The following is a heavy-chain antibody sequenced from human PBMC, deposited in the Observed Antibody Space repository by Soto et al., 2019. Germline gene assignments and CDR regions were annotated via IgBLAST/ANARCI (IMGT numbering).Heavy chain of an antibody. V-gene: IGHV3-33*01. CDR1: GFTFSNYG. Sequence: QVQLVESGGGVVQPGRSLRLSCAASGFTFSNYGMHWVRQAPGKGLEWVAVIYYDGSNKYYADSVKGRFTIARDNSKNTLYLQRNSLRAEDTAVYYCARDNKGDGSVYYGGFDHWGQGTLVTVSS. J-gene: IGHJ4*02. CDR2: IYYDGSNK. CDR3: ARDNKGDGSVYYGGFDH. D-gene: IGHD3-22*01.